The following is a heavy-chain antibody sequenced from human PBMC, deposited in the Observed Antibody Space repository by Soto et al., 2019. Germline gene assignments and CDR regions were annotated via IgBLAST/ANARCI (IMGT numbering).Heavy chain of an antibody. J-gene: IGHJ4*02. Sequence: PGESLKISCKGSGYSFTSYWIGWVRQMPGKGLEWMGIIYPGDSDTRYSPSFQGQVTISADKSISTAYLQWSSLEASDTAMYYCARRHYYDSSGYYGPYDYWGQGTLVTVSS. CDR1: GYSFTSYW. D-gene: IGHD3-22*01. CDR2: IYPGDSDT. CDR3: ARRHYYDSSGYYGPYDY. V-gene: IGHV5-51*01.